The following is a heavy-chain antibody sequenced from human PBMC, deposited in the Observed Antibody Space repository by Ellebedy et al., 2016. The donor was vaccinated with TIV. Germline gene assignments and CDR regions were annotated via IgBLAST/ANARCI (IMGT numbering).Heavy chain of an antibody. CDR3: ASGIAAAGDFPEYYFDY. V-gene: IGHV4-59*12. D-gene: IGHD6-13*01. CDR1: GGSISSYY. CDR2: IYYSGST. J-gene: IGHJ4*02. Sequence: SETLSLTXTVSGGSISSYYWSWIRQPPGKGLEWIGYIYYSGSTNYNPSLKSRVTMSVATSKNQFSLKVTSVTAADTAVYYCASGIAAAGDFPEYYFDYWGQGTLVTVSS.